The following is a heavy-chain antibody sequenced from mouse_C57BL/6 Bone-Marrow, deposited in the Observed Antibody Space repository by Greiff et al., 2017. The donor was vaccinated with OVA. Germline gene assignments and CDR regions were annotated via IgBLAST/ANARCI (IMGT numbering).Heavy chain of an antibody. CDR2: INPYNGGT. Sequence: EVQLQQSGPVLVKPGASVKMSCKASGYTFTDYYMNWVKQSHGKSLEWIGVINPYNGGTSYNQKFKGKATLTVDKSSSTAYMELNSLTSEDATVYYCASDYDDYFDDWGQGTTLTVSA. V-gene: IGHV1-19*01. D-gene: IGHD2-4*01. CDR3: ASDYDDYFDD. J-gene: IGHJ2*01. CDR1: GYTFTDYY.